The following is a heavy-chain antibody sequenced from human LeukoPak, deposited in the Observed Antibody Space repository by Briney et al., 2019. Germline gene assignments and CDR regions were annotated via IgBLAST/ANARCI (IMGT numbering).Heavy chain of an antibody. Sequence: SETLSLTCTVSGGSISSSSYYWGWIRQPPGKGLEWIGSIYYSGSTYYNPSLKSRVTISVDTSKNQFSLKLNSVTAADTAAYYCARHMRDSGYYFDYWGQGTLVTVSS. D-gene: IGHD2-15*01. V-gene: IGHV4-39*01. CDR3: ARHMRDSGYYFDY. CDR1: GGSISSSSYY. CDR2: IYYSGST. J-gene: IGHJ4*02.